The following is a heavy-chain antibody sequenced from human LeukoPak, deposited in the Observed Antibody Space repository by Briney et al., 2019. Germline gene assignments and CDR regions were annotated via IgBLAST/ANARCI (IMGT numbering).Heavy chain of an antibody. Sequence: GESLKISCKASGYSFSSHWIAWVRQVPGKGLEWMGIIYPGDSETRYRPSFQGQVTISVDKSISTAYLQWGSLKASDTAMYYCARQAPSYYYYYYMDVWGKGTTVTVSS. CDR1: GYSFSSHW. CDR3: ARQAPSYYYYYYMDV. V-gene: IGHV5-51*01. J-gene: IGHJ6*03. CDR2: IYPGDSET.